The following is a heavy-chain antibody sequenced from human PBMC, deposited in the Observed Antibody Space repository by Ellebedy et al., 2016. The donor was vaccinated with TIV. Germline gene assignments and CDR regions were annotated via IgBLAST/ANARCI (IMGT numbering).Heavy chain of an antibody. V-gene: IGHV4-39*01. D-gene: IGHD3-3*01. CDR1: GGSISSSSYY. CDR3: ARHERFLEHYFDY. CDR2: IYYSGRT. J-gene: IGHJ4*02. Sequence: SETLSLTCTVSGGSISSSSYYWGWIRQPPGKGLEWIGSIYYSGRTYYNPSLKSRVTISVDTSKNQFSLKLSSVTVADTAVYYCARHERFLEHYFDYWGQGTLVTVSS.